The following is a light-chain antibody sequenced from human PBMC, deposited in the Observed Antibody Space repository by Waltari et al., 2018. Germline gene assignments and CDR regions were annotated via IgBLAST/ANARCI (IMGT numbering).Light chain of an antibody. CDR1: QSVSRA. V-gene: IGKV3-20*01. Sequence: EIVLTQSPGRLSSSPGERVTLSCRASQSVSRALAWYQQKPGQPPRLLSFGASNRATGIPDRFSGSGSGTDFSLTISRLEPEDFAVYYCQHYVRLPATFGQGTKVEIK. CDR2: GAS. J-gene: IGKJ1*01. CDR3: QHYVRLPAT.